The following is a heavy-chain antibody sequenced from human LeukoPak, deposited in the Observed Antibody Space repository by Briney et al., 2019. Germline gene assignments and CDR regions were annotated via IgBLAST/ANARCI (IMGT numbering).Heavy chain of an antibody. J-gene: IGHJ4*02. D-gene: IGHD5-18*01. Sequence: GGSLRLSCAASGFTFSSYAMSWVRQAPGKGLEWVSVISGSGGTTYYADSVKGRFTISRDNSKSTLYLQMNSLRAEDTAVYYCAKGSLGGYSYGHDFDYWAQGTLVTVSS. CDR2: ISGSGGTT. CDR1: GFTFSSYA. CDR3: AKGSLGGYSYGHDFDY. V-gene: IGHV3-23*01.